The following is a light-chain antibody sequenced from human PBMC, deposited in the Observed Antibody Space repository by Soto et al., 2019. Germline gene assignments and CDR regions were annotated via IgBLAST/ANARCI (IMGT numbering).Light chain of an antibody. J-gene: IGKJ4*01. CDR1: QSVSSN. V-gene: IGKV3-15*01. CDR3: QQYNNWPPLT. CDR2: GAS. Sequence: EIVMTQSPATLSLSPGHIANLYCXXSQSVSSNLAWYQQKPGQAPRLLIYGASSRATGIPARFSGSGSGTEFTLTISSLQSEDFAVYYCQQYNNWPPLTFGGGTKVDIK.